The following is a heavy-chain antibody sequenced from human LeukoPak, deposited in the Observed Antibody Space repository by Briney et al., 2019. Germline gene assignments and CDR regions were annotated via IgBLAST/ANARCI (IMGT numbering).Heavy chain of an antibody. D-gene: IGHD6-19*01. CDR2: IYHAGST. Sequence: SETLSLTCAVSGDSISSSNYWSWVRQPPGKGLEWIGEIYHAGSTYYNPSLKSRVTISVDTSKNQFSLKLSSVTAADTAVYYCARHDAWGYSSGWYYFDYWGQGTLVTVSS. CDR1: GDSISSSNY. J-gene: IGHJ4*02. V-gene: IGHV4-4*02. CDR3: ARHDAWGYSSGWYYFDY.